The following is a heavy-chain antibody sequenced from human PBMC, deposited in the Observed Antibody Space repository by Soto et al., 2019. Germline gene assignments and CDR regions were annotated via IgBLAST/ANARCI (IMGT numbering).Heavy chain of an antibody. CDR3: ARDVLGSRWSFDV. J-gene: IGHJ2*01. D-gene: IGHD1-26*01. CDR1: GDSVSSKSST. V-gene: IGHV6-1*01. CDR2: TYYRSKWYN. Sequence: PSQTLSLTCAISGDSVSSKSSTWNWIRLSPSRGLEWLGRTYYRSKWYNDSAVSVKSRITINPDTSKNQFSLDLKSVTPEDTAVYYCARDVLGSRWSFDVSGRGILLTVSS.